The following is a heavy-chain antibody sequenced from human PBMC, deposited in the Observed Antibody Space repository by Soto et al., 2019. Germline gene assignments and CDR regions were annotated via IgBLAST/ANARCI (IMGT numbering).Heavy chain of an antibody. Sequence: QVQLQESGPGLVKPSGTLSLTCAVSGGSINSTDWWNWVRQPPGKGLEWIGEIYHGGNIYYNPSLKGRVTISLDMSKNLFSLTLNSVTAADTAVYYCARDHQYSSGWSFDFWGRGTLVTVSS. CDR3: ARDHQYSSGWSFDF. CDR2: IYHGGNI. CDR1: GGSINSTDW. V-gene: IGHV4-4*02. J-gene: IGHJ4*02. D-gene: IGHD6-13*01.